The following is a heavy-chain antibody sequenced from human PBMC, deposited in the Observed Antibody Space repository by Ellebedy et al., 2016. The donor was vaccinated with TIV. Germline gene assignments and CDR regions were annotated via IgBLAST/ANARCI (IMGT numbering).Heavy chain of an antibody. V-gene: IGHV4-39*07. Sequence: SETLSLTCTVSGGSISSSSYYWGWIRQPPGKGLEWIGSIYYSGSTYYNPSLKIRVTISVDTSKNQFSLKLSSVTAADTAVYYCARVSNHLIYYFDYWGQGTLVTVSS. CDR2: IYYSGST. CDR3: ARVSNHLIYYFDY. J-gene: IGHJ4*02. D-gene: IGHD1-14*01. CDR1: GGSISSSSYY.